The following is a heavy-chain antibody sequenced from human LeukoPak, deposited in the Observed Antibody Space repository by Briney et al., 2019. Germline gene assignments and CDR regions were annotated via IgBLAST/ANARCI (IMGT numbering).Heavy chain of an antibody. CDR2: INHSGST. V-gene: IGHV4-34*01. CDR3: AKYKKFWSGPSNWFDP. J-gene: IGHJ5*02. CDR1: GGSFSGYY. D-gene: IGHD3-3*01. Sequence: SETLSLTCAVYGGSFSGYYWSWIRQPPGKGLEWIGEINHSGSTNYNPSLKSRVTISVDTSKNQFSLKLSSVTAADTAVYYCAKYKKFWSGPSNWFDPWGQGTLVTVSS.